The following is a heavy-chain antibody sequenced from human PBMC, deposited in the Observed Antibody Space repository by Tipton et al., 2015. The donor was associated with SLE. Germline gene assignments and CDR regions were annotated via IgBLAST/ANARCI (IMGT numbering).Heavy chain of an antibody. CDR2: IYYSGST. J-gene: IGHJ5*02. V-gene: IGHV4-39*07. D-gene: IGHD6-19*01. CDR1: GGSISSNSYY. Sequence: TLSLTCIVSGGSISSNSYYWGWIRQPPGKGLEWIGSIYYSGSTYYNPSLKSRVTISVDTSKNQFSLKLSSVTAADTAVYYCASQVAGYNWFDPWSQGTLVTVSS. CDR3: ASQVAGYNWFDP.